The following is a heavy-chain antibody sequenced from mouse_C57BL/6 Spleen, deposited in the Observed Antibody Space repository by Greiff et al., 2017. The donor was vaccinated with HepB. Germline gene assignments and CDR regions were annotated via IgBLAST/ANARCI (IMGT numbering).Heavy chain of an antibody. J-gene: IGHJ4*01. D-gene: IGHD2-5*01. CDR2: ISSGSSTI. V-gene: IGHV5-17*01. CDR3: AMPYYSNSAMDY. Sequence: EVKLVESGGGLVKPGGSLKLSCAASGFTFSDYGMHWVRQAPEKGLEWVAYISSGSSTIYYADTVKGRFTISRDNAKNTLFLQMTSLRSEDTAMYYCAMPYYSNSAMDYWGQGTSVTVSS. CDR1: GFTFSDYG.